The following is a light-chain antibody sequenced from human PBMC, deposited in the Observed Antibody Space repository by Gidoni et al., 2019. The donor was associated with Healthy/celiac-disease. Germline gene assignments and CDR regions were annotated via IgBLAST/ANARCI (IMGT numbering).Light chain of an antibody. Sequence: PSSLSASVGDRVTITCQASQSISSYLNWYQQKPGKAPKLLIYDASSLERGVPSRFSGSGSGTDFTFTISSLQPEDIATYYCQQYDNTPNTFGQGTRLEIK. J-gene: IGKJ5*01. CDR2: DAS. CDR1: QSISSY. CDR3: QQYDNTPNT. V-gene: IGKV1-33*01.